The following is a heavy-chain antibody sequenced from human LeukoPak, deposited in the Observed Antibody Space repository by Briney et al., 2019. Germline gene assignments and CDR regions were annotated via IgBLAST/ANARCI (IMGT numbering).Heavy chain of an antibody. Sequence: PSETLSLTCTVSGGSISSYYWSWIRQPAGKGLEWIGRIYTSGSTNYNPSLKSRVTMSVDTSKNQFSLKLSSVTAADTAVYYCARETSKYVWGSYRYTSWFDPWGQGTLVTVSS. V-gene: IGHV4-4*07. CDR3: ARETSKYVWGSYRYTSWFDP. CDR1: GGSISSYY. D-gene: IGHD3-16*02. J-gene: IGHJ5*02. CDR2: IYTSGST.